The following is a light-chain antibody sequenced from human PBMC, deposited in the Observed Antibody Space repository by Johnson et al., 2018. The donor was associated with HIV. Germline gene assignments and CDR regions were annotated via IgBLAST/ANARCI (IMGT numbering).Light chain of an antibody. CDR2: SNS. CDR3: AAWDDSLNGLYV. V-gene: IGLV1-44*01. Sequence: QSVLTQPPSVSGTPGQRVTISCSGSISNIGSNTVNWYQHLPGTAPKLLIYSNSQRPSGVPDRFSGSKSDTSASLAISGLQSQDEADYYCAAWDDSLNGLYVFGTGTKVIVL. J-gene: IGLJ1*01. CDR1: ISNIGSNT.